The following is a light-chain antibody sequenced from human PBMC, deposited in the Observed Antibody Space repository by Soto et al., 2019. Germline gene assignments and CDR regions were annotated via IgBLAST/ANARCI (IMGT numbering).Light chain of an antibody. V-gene: IGKV3-15*01. CDR2: GAS. Sequence: EIVMTQSPATLSLSPGERATFSSRPSQSVSSSLAWYQQKPGQAPRLLIYGASTRATGIPGRFSGSGSGTEFTLTITSLQSEDFAAYYCQQYDNWPPLTFGGGTRWIS. CDR1: QSVSSS. J-gene: IGKJ4*01. CDR3: QQYDNWPPLT.